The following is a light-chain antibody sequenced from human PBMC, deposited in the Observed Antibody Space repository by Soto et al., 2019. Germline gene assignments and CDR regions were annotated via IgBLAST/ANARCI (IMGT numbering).Light chain of an antibody. Sequence: IQMTQSPSSLSASVGDRVTITCRASQSISTYLNWYQQKLGKAPKLLISAASSLQGGVPSRFSGSGSGTDFTLTISSLQPEDFATYYCQQGSFPLTFGGGTKVDIK. CDR3: QQGSFPLT. J-gene: IGKJ4*01. CDR1: QSISTY. V-gene: IGKV1-39*01. CDR2: AAS.